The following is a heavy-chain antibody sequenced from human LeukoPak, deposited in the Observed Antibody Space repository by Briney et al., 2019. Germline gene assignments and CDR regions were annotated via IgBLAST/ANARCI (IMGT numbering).Heavy chain of an antibody. CDR3: AKGHLLPDFDWLPCFDY. Sequence: GGSLRLSCAASGFTFSSYAMSWVRQAPGKGLEWVSAISGSGGSTYYADSVKGRFTISRDNSKNTLYLQMNSLRAEDTAVYYCAKGHLLPDFDWLPCFDYWGQGTLVTDS. J-gene: IGHJ4*02. V-gene: IGHV3-23*01. CDR2: ISGSGGST. D-gene: IGHD3-9*01. CDR1: GFTFSSYA.